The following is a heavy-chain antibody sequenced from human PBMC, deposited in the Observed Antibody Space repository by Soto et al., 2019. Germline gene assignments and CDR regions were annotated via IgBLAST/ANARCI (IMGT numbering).Heavy chain of an antibody. CDR3: AREGDASWRDS. CDR2: LKDRSQNYAT. V-gene: IGHV3-72*01. D-gene: IGHD3-16*01. Sequence: EVQLVESGGGLVQPGGSARLSCAASGFSVSGWYMDWVRQAPGKGLEWVARLKDRSQNYATEYAASVEGRFTVSRHAPRKSMYLQMNTLKFEDTAVYYCAREGDASWRDSWGQGTLVTVSP. CDR1: GFSVSGWY. J-gene: IGHJ5*01.